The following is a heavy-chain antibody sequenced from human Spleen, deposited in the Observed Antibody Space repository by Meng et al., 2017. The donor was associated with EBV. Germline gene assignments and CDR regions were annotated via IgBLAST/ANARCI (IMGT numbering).Heavy chain of an antibody. CDR2: INHSGST. D-gene: IGHD6-13*01. CDR1: GGSFSAYY. J-gene: IGHJ4*02. Sequence: QVTLQQWGEGLLKPSETLSLTGAVYGGSFSAYYWSWIRQPPGKGLEWIGEINHSGSTNYNPSLKSRVTISVDTSKNQFSLKLSSVTAADTAVYYCARGGHFGAAAGPDYWGQGTLVTVSS. V-gene: IGHV4-34*01. CDR3: ARGGHFGAAAGPDY.